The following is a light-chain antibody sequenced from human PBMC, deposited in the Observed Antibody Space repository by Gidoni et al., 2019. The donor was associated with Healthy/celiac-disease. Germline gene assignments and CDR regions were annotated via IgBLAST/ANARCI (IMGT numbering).Light chain of an antibody. Sequence: EIVMTQSPATLSVSPGERATLSCRASQSVSSNLDWYQQKPGQAPRLLIYGASTRATDIPARFSGSGSGTVFTLTISSLQSEDFAVYYCQPYNNWPLTFGGGTKVEIK. CDR2: GAS. CDR3: QPYNNWPLT. V-gene: IGKV3-15*01. CDR1: QSVSSN. J-gene: IGKJ4*01.